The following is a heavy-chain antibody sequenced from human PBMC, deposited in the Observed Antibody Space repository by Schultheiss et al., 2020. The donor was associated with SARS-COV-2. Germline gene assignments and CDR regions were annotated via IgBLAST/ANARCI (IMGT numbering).Heavy chain of an antibody. Sequence: GGSLRLSCAASGFTFSSYSMNWVRQAPGKGLEWVSSISSSGSTIYYADSVKGRFTISRDNSKNTLYLQMNSLRAEDTAVYYCARDLRGGTPTGDYWGQGTLVTVSS. CDR2: ISSSGSTI. CDR1: GFTFSSYS. V-gene: IGHV3-48*01. J-gene: IGHJ4*02. CDR3: ARDLRGGTPTGDY. D-gene: IGHD1-1*01.